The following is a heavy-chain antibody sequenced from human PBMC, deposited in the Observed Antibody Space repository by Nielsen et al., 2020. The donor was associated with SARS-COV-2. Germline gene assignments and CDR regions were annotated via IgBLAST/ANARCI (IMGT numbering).Heavy chain of an antibody. CDR1: GFTFSDYS. V-gene: IGHV3-21*01. Sequence: GGSLRLSCTGSGFTFSDYSMNWVRQAPGKGLEWVASISGVSNYIFYSELVKGRFTMSRDNGKNSLYLQMNTLRSEDTALYYCTRGFYSQSDCWGQGTLVTVSS. J-gene: IGHJ4*02. D-gene: IGHD2-15*01. CDR2: ISGVSNYI. CDR3: TRGFYSQSDC.